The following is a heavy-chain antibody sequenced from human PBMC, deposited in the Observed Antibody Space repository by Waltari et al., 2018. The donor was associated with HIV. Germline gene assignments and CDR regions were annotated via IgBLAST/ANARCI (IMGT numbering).Heavy chain of an antibody. CDR1: GGSISSRSYY. CDR2: IYYSGST. CDR3: AKHMTALVPFDY. D-gene: IGHD5-18*01. V-gene: IGHV4-39*01. J-gene: IGHJ4*02. Sequence: QLQLQESGPGLVNPSETLSLTCSVSGGSISSRSYYWGWIRQPPGKGLEWIGSIYYSGSTYYNPSLKSRFTISVDTSKNQFSLNLNSVTAADTAVYFCAKHMTALVPFDYWGQGTLVTVSS.